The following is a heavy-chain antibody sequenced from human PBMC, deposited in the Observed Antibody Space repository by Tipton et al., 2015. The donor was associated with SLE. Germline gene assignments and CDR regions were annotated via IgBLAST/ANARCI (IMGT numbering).Heavy chain of an antibody. CDR1: GGAIGSYY. CDR2: VYYSGTT. Sequence: TLSLTCNVPGGAIGSYYLSWIRQPPGKELEWIGYVYYSGTTNYNPSLKSRVIISADTSKNQFSLNLTSVTAADTAVYYCAREGLRQLLALDSWGQGMLVTVSS. D-gene: IGHD1-1*01. J-gene: IGHJ4*02. V-gene: IGHV4-59*12. CDR3: AREGLRQLLALDS.